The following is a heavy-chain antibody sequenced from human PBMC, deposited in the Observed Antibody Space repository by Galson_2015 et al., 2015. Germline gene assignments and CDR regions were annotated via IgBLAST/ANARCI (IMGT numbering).Heavy chain of an antibody. CDR1: GSTFSSYG. J-gene: IGHJ3*02. D-gene: IGHD1-26*01. CDR3: AKGEAEYSGGYQGAFDI. Sequence: SLRLSCAASGSTFSSYGMHWVRQAPGKGLEWVAVISYDGSNKYYADSVKGRFTISRDNSKNTLYLQMNSLRAEDTAVYYCAKGEAEYSGGYQGAFDIWGPGTMVTVSS. V-gene: IGHV3-30*18. CDR2: ISYDGSNK.